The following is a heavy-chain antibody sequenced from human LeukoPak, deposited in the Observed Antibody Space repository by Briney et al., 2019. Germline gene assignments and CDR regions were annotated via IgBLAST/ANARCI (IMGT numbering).Heavy chain of an antibody. CDR3: ARGGPIYGGYYYYYMDV. V-gene: IGHV1-8*01. J-gene: IGHJ6*03. D-gene: IGHD4-23*01. Sequence: ASVKVSCKASGYTFTSYDINWVRQATGQGLEWMGWMNPNSGNTGYAQKFQGRVTMTRNTSISTAYMELSSLRSEDTAVYYCARGGPIYGGYYYYYMDVWGKGTTVTVSS. CDR2: MNPNSGNT. CDR1: GYTFTSYD.